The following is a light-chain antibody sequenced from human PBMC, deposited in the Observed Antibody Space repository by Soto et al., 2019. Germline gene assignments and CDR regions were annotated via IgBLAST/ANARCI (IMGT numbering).Light chain of an antibody. CDR1: QSVSTS. CDR3: QVRDVWPS. J-gene: IGKJ1*01. V-gene: IGKV3-11*01. Sequence: IVLTQSPVTLAVSPGESAVLSCRASQSVSTSLAWYQHKPGQAPRLFIYDASKRAPGIPARFTGSGSGAHFTLTISSLEPEYIAVYYCQVRDVWPSFGQGTKVEIK. CDR2: DAS.